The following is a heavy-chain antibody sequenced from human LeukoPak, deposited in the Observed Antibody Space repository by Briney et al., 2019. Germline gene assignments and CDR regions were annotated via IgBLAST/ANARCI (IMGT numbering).Heavy chain of an antibody. CDR1: GFTFSSYS. CDR3: ARELITMVRGILQL. Sequence: SGGSLRLSCAASGFTFSSYSMNWVRQAPGKGLEWVSSISSSSSYIYYADSVKGRFTISRDNAKNSLYLQMNSLRAEDTAVYYCARELITMVRGILQLWGQGALVTVSS. D-gene: IGHD3-10*01. CDR2: ISSSSSYI. V-gene: IGHV3-21*01. J-gene: IGHJ4*02.